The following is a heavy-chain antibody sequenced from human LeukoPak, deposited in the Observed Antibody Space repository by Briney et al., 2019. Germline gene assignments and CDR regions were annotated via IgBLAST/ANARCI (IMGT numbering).Heavy chain of an antibody. CDR2: ISAYNGNT. D-gene: IGHD3-10*01. J-gene: IGHJ5*02. CDR3: ARVYYGSGSYDQNWFDP. Sequence: ASVKVSCKASGYTFTSYGISWVRQAPGQGLEWMGWISAYNGNTNYAQKLQGRVTMTTDTSTSTAYMELRSQRSDDTAVYYCARVYYGSGSYDQNWFDPWGQGTLVTVSS. CDR1: GYTFTSYG. V-gene: IGHV1-18*04.